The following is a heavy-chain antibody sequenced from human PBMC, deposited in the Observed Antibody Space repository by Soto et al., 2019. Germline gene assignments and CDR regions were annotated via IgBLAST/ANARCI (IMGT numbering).Heavy chain of an antibody. V-gene: IGHV4-39*01. CDR1: GGSVSSDTYY. CDR2: IYYGGST. CDR3: ATSYGNAWYTY. J-gene: IGHJ4*02. Sequence: ASETLSLTCTVSGGSVSSDTYYWGWIRQPPGKGLEWIGCIYYGGSTYYNSSLKSRVTIAMDTSKNQFSLKLTSVTAEDTAVYYCATSYGNAWYTYWGQGTQVTVSS. D-gene: IGHD6-13*01.